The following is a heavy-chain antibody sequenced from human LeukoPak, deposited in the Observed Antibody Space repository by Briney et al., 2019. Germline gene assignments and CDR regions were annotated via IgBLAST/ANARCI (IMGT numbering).Heavy chain of an antibody. CDR3: ARGQKYRNGYTVTELGSGYFDY. CDR1: GDSVSSNSAA. J-gene: IGHJ4*02. V-gene: IGHV6-1*01. CDR2: TYYRSKWYN. Sequence: SQTLSLTCAISGDSVSSNSAAWDWIRQSPSRGLGWLGRTYYRSKWYNDYAVSVKSRITINPDTSKNQFSLTLSSVTAADTAVYYCARGQKYRNGYTVTELGSGYFDYWGQGTLVTVSS. D-gene: IGHD5-18*01.